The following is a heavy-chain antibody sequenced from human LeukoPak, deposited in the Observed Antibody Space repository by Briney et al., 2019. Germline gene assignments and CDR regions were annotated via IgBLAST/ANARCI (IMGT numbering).Heavy chain of an antibody. CDR1: GGSISSYY. Sequence: SETLSLTCTVSGGSISSYYWSWIRQPAGKGLEWIGRIYTSGSTNYNPSLKSRVTMSVDTSKNQFSLKLSSVTAADTAVYYCAREGSDYSNYVWFDPWGQGTLVTVSS. J-gene: IGHJ5*02. CDR3: AREGSDYSNYVWFDP. CDR2: IYTSGST. V-gene: IGHV4-4*07. D-gene: IGHD4-11*01.